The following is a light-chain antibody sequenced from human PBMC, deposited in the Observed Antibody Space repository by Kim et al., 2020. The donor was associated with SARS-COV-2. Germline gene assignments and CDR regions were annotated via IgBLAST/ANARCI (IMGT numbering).Light chain of an antibody. CDR2: EVS. J-gene: IGLJ2*01. V-gene: IGLV2-8*01. CDR1: SSDVGGYNY. Sequence: GQSVHISCTGTSSDVGGYNYVSWYQQNPGKAPKVMIYEVSKRPSGVPDRFSGSKSGNTASLTVSGLQAEDEADYYCSSYAGSNNLVFGGGTKLTVL. CDR3: SSYAGSNNLV.